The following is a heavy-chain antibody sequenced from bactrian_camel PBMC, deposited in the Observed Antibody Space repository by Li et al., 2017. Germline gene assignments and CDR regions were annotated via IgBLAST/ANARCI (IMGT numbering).Heavy chain of an antibody. J-gene: IGHJ4*01. CDR3: AADGQNSFGLCRLTPY. V-gene: IGHV3S67*01. CDR1: GSISNCG. Sequence: DVQLVESGGGSVQAGGSLKLSCVASGSISNCGMGWYRQAPGKERELVATISSSGSTRYANSAQDRFTISRDRAKNTLYLQMNSLKTEDTAEYYCAADGQNSFGLCRLTPYWGQGTQVTVS. D-gene: IGHD1*01. CDR2: ISSSGST.